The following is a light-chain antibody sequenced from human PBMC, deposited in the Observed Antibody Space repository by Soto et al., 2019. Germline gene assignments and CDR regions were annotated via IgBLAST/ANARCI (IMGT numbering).Light chain of an antibody. Sequence: QSVLTQPRSVSGSPGQSVTISCTGTSSDVGGYNYVSWYQQHPGKAPKLMIYDVSKRPSGVPDRFSGSKSGNTASLTISGLQAEDEADYYCCSYAGVFGTGTKSPP. CDR2: DVS. V-gene: IGLV2-11*01. CDR1: SSDVGGYNY. J-gene: IGLJ1*01. CDR3: CSYAGV.